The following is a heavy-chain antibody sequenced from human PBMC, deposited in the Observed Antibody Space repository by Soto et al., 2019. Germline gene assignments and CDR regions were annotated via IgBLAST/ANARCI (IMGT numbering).Heavy chain of an antibody. CDR3: ARGGVVPAASFDY. Sequence: PSETLSLTCTVSGAALSSGGYFYTWVRQPPGKGLEWLGYIYYSGSTNYNPSLKSRVTISVDTSKNQFSLKLSSVTAADTAVYYCARGGVVPAASFDYWGQGTLVTVSS. J-gene: IGHJ4*02. CDR1: GAALSSGGYF. V-gene: IGHV4-61*08. D-gene: IGHD2-2*01. CDR2: IYYSGST.